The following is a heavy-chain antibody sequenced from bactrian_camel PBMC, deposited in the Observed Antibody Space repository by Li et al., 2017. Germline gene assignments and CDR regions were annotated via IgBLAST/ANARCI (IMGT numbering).Heavy chain of an antibody. CDR2: IYPGGADT. CDR1: LRYTVSSLP. Sequence: HVQLVESGGGSVQAGGSMRLSCAYSLRYTVSSLPFFMGWFRQAPGNEREAVAAIYPGGADTYYADSVKGRFTISQDKSKNTMYLQMNSLNNEDTAMYYCAAAPRSDGCDVQGNLPYWGQGTQVTVS. D-gene: IGHD1*01. J-gene: IGHJ4*01. V-gene: IGHV3-3*01. CDR3: AAAPRSDGCDVQGNLPY.